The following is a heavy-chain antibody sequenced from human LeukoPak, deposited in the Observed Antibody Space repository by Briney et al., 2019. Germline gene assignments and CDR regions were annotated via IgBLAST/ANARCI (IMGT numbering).Heavy chain of an antibody. V-gene: IGHV4-59*12. Sequence: SETLSLTCTVSGGSISTYYWSWIRQPPGKGLEWIGYIYYTGSTSYNPSLKSRVTMSLDASKNQFSLQLNSVTPEDTAVYYCARDHGSGWYSYLDDWGQGTLVTVSS. CDR1: GGSISTYY. D-gene: IGHD6-19*01. CDR2: IYYTGST. J-gene: IGHJ4*02. CDR3: ARDHGSGWYSYLDD.